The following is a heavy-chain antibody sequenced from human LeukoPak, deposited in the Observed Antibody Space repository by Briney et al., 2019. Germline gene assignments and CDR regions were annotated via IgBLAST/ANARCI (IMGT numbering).Heavy chain of an antibody. D-gene: IGHD3-9*01. V-gene: IGHV3-21*01. Sequence: PGGSLRLSCAASGFTFNSYSMNWVRQAPGKGLEWVSSISDSSSYIYYADSVKGRFTFSRDNAKNSLYLQMNSLRAEDTGVYYCARERSGLRYFDWLEEGNWFDPWGQGTLVTVSS. J-gene: IGHJ5*02. CDR3: ARERSGLRYFDWLEEGNWFDP. CDR1: GFTFNSYS. CDR2: ISDSSSYI.